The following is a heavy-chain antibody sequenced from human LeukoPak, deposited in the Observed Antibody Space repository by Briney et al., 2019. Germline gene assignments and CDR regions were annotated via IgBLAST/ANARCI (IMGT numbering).Heavy chain of an antibody. CDR1: GFTVGGYS. D-gene: IGHD6-13*01. Sequence: GGSLRLSCPAAGFTVGGYSMTWVRQAPGGGLEWVANINLDGSDTFYVGFVKGRFTISRDNADNSLYLQMNSLRAEDTAVYYCGRVIAGAIDYWGQGTLVTVSS. J-gene: IGHJ4*02. CDR2: INLDGSDT. CDR3: GRVIAGAIDY. V-gene: IGHV3-7*01.